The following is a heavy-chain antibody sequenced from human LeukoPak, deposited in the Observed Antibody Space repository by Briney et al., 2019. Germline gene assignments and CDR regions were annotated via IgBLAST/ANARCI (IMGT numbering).Heavy chain of an antibody. V-gene: IGHV3-30-3*01. CDR1: GFTFSSYA. CDR3: ARESDAFDI. CDR2: ISYDGSNK. J-gene: IGHJ3*02. Sequence: GGSLRLSCAASGFTFSSYAMHWVRQAPGKGLEWVAVISYDGSNKYYADSVKGRFTISRDNSKNTLYLQMNSLRAEDTAVYYCARESDAFDIWGQGTMVTVSS.